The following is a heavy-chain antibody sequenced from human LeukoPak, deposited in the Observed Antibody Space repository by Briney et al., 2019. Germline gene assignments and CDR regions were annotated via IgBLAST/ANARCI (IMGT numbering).Heavy chain of an antibody. V-gene: IGHV3-23*01. CDR1: GFTFSSYA. Sequence: PGGSLRLSCAASGFTFSSYAMSWVRQAPGKGLEWVSAISGSGGSTYYADSVKGRFTISRDNSKNTLYLQMNSLRAEGTAVYYCARARKGPRYCSSTSCYDSRYYFDYWGQGTLVTVSS. CDR2: ISGSGGST. D-gene: IGHD2-2*01. CDR3: ARARKGPRYCSSTSCYDSRYYFDY. J-gene: IGHJ4*02.